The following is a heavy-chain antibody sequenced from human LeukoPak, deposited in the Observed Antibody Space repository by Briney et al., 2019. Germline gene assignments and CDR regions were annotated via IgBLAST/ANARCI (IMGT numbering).Heavy chain of an antibody. Sequence: GGSLRLSCAASGFTFSSYAMHWVRQAPGKGLEWVAVISYDGSNKYYADSVKGRFTISRDNSKNTLYLQMNSLRAEDTAVYFCARENYRSCTDYWGQGILVTVSS. J-gene: IGHJ4*02. D-gene: IGHD6-6*01. CDR3: ARENYRSCTDY. V-gene: IGHV3-30-3*01. CDR2: ISYDGSNK. CDR1: GFTFSSYA.